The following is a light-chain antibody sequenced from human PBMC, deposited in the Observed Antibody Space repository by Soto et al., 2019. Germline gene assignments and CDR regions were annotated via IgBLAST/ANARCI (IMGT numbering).Light chain of an antibody. Sequence: QSALSQPPSLSGTLGQRVTISCSGSNSNIGRYSVNWYQHFPGTAPKILIYSDDERPSGVPDRFSGSKSGTSASLAISGLQSEDEAEYYCAAWDDNLNGPLFGGGTQLTVL. V-gene: IGLV1-44*01. CDR3: AAWDDNLNGPL. CDR1: NSNIGRYS. CDR2: SDD. J-gene: IGLJ3*02.